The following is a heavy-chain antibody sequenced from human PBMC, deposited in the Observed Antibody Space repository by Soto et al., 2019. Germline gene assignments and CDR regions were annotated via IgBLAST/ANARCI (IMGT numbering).Heavy chain of an antibody. D-gene: IGHD1-1*01. CDR3: ARVHWNHVGHFDY. V-gene: IGHV1-2*02. CDR1: GYTFTGYY. Sequence: ASVKVSCKASGYTFTGYYMHWVRQAPGQGLEWMGWINPNSGGTNYAQKFQGRVTMTRDTSISTAYMELSRLRSDDTAVYYCARVHWNHVGHFDYWGQGTLVTVSS. CDR2: INPNSGGT. J-gene: IGHJ4*02.